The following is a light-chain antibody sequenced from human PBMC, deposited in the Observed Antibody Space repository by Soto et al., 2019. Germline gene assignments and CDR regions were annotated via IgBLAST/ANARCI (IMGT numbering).Light chain of an antibody. CDR1: SGHSSYI. Sequence: QSVLTQSSSASASLGSSVKLTCTLSSGHSSYIIACHQQQTGKAHRFLMTVEGSGNYNKGSGVPDRVSGSSAGADRYLTISNLQSEDEATYYCDTWDTNTQVFGGGTKLTVL. J-gene: IGLJ2*01. CDR2: VEGSGNY. CDR3: DTWDTNTQV. V-gene: IGLV4-60*03.